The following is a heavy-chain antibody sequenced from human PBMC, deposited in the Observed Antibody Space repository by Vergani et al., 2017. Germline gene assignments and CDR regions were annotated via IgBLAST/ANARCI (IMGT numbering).Heavy chain of an antibody. V-gene: IGHV4-31*03. D-gene: IGHD3-3*01. CDR1: GGSISSGGYY. J-gene: IGHJ4*02. CDR2: IYYSGST. Sequence: QVQLQESGPGLVKPSQTLSLTCTVSGGSISSGGYYWSWIRQHPGKGLEWIGYIYYSGSTYYNPSLKSRVTISVDTSKNQFSLKLGSVTAADTAVFYCARSSLEWLLSYYFDYWGQGTLVTVSS. CDR3: ARSSLEWLLSYYFDY.